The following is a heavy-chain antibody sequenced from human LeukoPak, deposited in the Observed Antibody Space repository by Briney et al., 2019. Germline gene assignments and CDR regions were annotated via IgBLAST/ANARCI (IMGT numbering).Heavy chain of an antibody. CDR1: GYSISSGYY. CDR3: ARDRGYSSGWLQDAFDI. V-gene: IGHV4-38-2*02. CDR2: FYHSWST. D-gene: IGHD6-19*01. Sequence: SETLSLTCAVSGYSISSGYYWGWIRQPPGKGLEWIGSFYHSWSTYYNPSLKRRVTISVDTAKNQFSRKLSSVTAADTAVYYCARDRGYSSGWLQDAFDIWGQGTMVTVSS. J-gene: IGHJ3*02.